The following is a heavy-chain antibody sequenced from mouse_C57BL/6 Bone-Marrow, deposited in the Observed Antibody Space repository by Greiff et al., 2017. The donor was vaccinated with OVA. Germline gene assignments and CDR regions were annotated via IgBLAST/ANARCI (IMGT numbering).Heavy chain of an antibody. CDR1: GYTFTSYW. CDR3: ARTGTMGFYYAMDD. Sequence: QVQLQQPGAELVKPGASVKLSCKASGYTFTSYWMHWVKQRPGQGLEWIGMIHPNSGSTNYNEKFKSKATLTVDKSSSTAYMQLSSLTSEDSAVYYCARTGTMGFYYAMDDWGQGTSVTVSS. D-gene: IGHD4-1*01. V-gene: IGHV1-64*01. CDR2: IHPNSGST. J-gene: IGHJ4*01.